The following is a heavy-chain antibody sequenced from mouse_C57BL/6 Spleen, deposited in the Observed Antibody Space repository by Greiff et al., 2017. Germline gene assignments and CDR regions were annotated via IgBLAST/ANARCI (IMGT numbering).Heavy chain of an antibody. Sequence: VQLKESGGDLVKPGGSLKLSCAASGFTFSSYGMSWVRQTPDKRLEWVATISSGGSYTYYPDSVKGRFTISRDNAKNTLYLQMSSLKSEDTAMYYCARDYGSSGGNYFDYWGQGTTLTVSS. CDR1: GFTFSSYG. J-gene: IGHJ2*01. CDR2: ISSGGSYT. D-gene: IGHD1-1*01. V-gene: IGHV5-6*01. CDR3: ARDYGSSGGNYFDY.